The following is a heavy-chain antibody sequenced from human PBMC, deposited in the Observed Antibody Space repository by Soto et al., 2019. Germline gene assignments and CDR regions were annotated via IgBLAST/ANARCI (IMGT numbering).Heavy chain of an antibody. CDR2: IYWDDDK. CDR3: AHIVVAGLGYYFDY. CDR1: GFSLSSTRMA. J-gene: IGHJ4*02. Sequence: QITLKESGPTLVKPTQTLTLTCTFSGFSLSSTRMAVGWIRQPPGKALEWLALIYWDDDKRYSPVLKSRRTITKDTSKNQVVLTMSNMDPVDTARYYCAHIVVAGLGYYFDYWGQGTLVTVSS. V-gene: IGHV2-5*02. D-gene: IGHD6-19*01.